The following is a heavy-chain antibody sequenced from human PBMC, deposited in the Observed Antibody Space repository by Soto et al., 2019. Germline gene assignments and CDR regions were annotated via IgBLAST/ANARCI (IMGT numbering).Heavy chain of an antibody. V-gene: IGHV4-31*03. CDR1: GLTISSASYY. D-gene: IGHD2-15*01. CDR3: TTGVVVQWSFDY. J-gene: IGHJ4*02. Sequence: SETLSLTCTVSGLTISSASYYWSWIRQHPGKGLEWVGNIYYNGSTYYSPSLKSRVTLWVDTSKNQFSLRLTSVTAADTAVYYCTTGVVVQWSFDYWGQGTLVTVSS. CDR2: IYYNGST.